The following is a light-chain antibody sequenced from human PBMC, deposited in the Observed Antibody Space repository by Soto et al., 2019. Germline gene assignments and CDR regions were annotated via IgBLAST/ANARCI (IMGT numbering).Light chain of an antibody. CDR3: QQYVNSRLT. Sequence: EIVLTQSPGTLSLSPGERATLSCRASQSVSGSNLAWYQQKPGQAPRLLIYGASSRATGIPDRFSGSGSGTDFTLTISRLEPEDFAVYYCQQYVNSRLTFGGGTKVEIK. CDR2: GAS. J-gene: IGKJ4*01. V-gene: IGKV3-20*01. CDR1: QSVSGSN.